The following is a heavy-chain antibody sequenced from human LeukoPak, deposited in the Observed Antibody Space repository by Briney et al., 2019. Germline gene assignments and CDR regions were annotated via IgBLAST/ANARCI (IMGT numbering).Heavy chain of an antibody. CDR3: ARVGSAMVEWGVYYFDY. D-gene: IGHD5-18*01. J-gene: IGHJ4*02. Sequence: ASVKVSCKASGYTFTGYYMHWVRQAPGQGLEWMGRINPNSGGTNYAQKFQGRVTMTRDTPISTAYMELSRLRSDDTAVYYCARVGSAMVEWGVYYFDYWGQGTLVTVSS. CDR1: GYTFTGYY. V-gene: IGHV1-2*06. CDR2: INPNSGGT.